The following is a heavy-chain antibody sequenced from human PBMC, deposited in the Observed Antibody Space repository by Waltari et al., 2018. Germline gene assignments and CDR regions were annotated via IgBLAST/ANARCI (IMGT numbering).Heavy chain of an antibody. Sequence: QVQLQESGPGLVKPSQTLSLTCTVSGGSISSGSYYWSWIRQPAGKGLEWIGRIYTSGSTNYNPSLKSRVTISVDTSKNQFSLKLSSVTAADTAVYYCARSHPMVRGVKENWFDPWGQGTLVTVSS. D-gene: IGHD3-10*01. CDR1: GGSISSGSYY. CDR2: IYTSGST. V-gene: IGHV4-61*02. J-gene: IGHJ5*02. CDR3: ARSHPMVRGVKENWFDP.